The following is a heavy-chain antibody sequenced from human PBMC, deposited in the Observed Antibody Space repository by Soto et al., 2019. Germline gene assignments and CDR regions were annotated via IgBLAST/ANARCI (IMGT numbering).Heavy chain of an antibody. V-gene: IGHV3-11*01. D-gene: IGHD5-12*01. CDR3: ARDFTKWLRDRVSDYYFDY. CDR2: ISSSGSTI. CDR1: GFTFSDYY. Sequence: GGSLRLSCAASGFTFSDYYMSWIRQAPGKGLEWVSYISSSGSTIYYADSVKGRFTISRDNAKNSLYLQMNSLRAEDTAVYYCARDFTKWLRDRVSDYYFDYWGQGNLVTVSS. J-gene: IGHJ4*02.